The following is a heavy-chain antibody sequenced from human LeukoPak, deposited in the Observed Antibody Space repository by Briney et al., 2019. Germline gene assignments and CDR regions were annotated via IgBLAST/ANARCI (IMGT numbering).Heavy chain of an antibody. CDR3: ASYPRYSSSPPFDY. CDR1: GYTFTGQD. Sequence: ASVKVSCKASGYTFTGQDMHWVRQAPGQGLEWMGWINPNTGDTNYVQKFQGRVTMTRDTTISTAYMELSRLTSDDTAVYYCASYPRYSSSPPFDYWGQGTLVTVSS. J-gene: IGHJ4*02. V-gene: IGHV1-2*02. D-gene: IGHD6-19*01. CDR2: INPNTGDT.